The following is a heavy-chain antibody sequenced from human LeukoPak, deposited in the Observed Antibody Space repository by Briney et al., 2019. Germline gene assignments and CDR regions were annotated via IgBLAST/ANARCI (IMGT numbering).Heavy chain of an antibody. CDR3: ARGKSRGSHIDY. V-gene: IGHV4-38-2*02. J-gene: IGHJ4*02. CDR1: GYSISSGYY. Sequence: SETLSLTCTVSGYSISSGYYWGWIRQPPGKGLEWIGSFYDNGNTYYNPSLKSRVTISVDTSKNQFSLKVRSVTAADTAVYFCARGKSRGSHIDYWGQGTLVTVSS. CDR2: FYDNGNT. D-gene: IGHD1-26*01.